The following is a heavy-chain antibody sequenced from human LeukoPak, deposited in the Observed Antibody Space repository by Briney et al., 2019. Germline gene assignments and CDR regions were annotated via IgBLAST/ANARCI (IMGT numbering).Heavy chain of an antibody. CDR3: ARSGYGYPYDY. CDR2: IYYSGST. D-gene: IGHD5-18*01. CDR1: GGSISSYY. J-gene: IGHJ4*02. V-gene: IGHV4-59*08. Sequence: KPSETLSLTCTVSGGSISSYYWSWIRQPPGKGLEWIGYIYYSGSTNYTPSLKSRVNISVDTSKNQFSLKLSSVTAADTAVYYCARSGYGYPYDYWGQGTLVTVSS.